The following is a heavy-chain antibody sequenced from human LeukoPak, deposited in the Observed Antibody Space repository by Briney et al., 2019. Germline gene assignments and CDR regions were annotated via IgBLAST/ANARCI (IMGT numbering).Heavy chain of an antibody. Sequence: GGSLRLSCAASGFTFSNYNMNWVRQAPGKGLEWISSISSSSIYIYYADSVKGRFTISRDNAKNSLYLQMNSLRPEDTALYYCPTDPRLLMYWGHGTLVTVSS. V-gene: IGHV3-21*04. CDR1: GFTFSNYN. CDR3: PTDPRLLMY. J-gene: IGHJ4*01. CDR2: ISSSSIYI. D-gene: IGHD2-8*01.